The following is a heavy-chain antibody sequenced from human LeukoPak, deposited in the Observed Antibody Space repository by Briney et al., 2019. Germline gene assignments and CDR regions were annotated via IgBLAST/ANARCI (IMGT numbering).Heavy chain of an antibody. V-gene: IGHV3-21*01. J-gene: IGHJ6*03. D-gene: IGHD4-11*01. Sequence: GGSPRLSCAASGFTFSSYSMNWVRQAPGKGLEWVSSISSSSRYIYYADSVKGRFTISRDDAKNSLYLQMSSLRAEDTAVYYCARAGTTVTANTYYYYLDVWGKGTTVTVSS. CDR1: GFTFSSYS. CDR3: ARAGTTVTANTYYYYLDV. CDR2: ISSSSRYI.